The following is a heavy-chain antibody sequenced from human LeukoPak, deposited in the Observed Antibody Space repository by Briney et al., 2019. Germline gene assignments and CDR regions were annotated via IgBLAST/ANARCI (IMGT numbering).Heavy chain of an antibody. D-gene: IGHD3-22*01. V-gene: IGHV1-8*01. Sequence: ASVKVSCKASGYTFISYDINWVRQATGQGVEWMGWMNPNSGNTGYAQKFQGRVTMTRNTSISTAYMELSSLRSEDTAVYYCARGTPRYYYDSSGYYQFDYWGQGTLVTVSS. CDR2: MNPNSGNT. CDR1: GYTFISYD. J-gene: IGHJ4*02. CDR3: ARGTPRYYYDSSGYYQFDY.